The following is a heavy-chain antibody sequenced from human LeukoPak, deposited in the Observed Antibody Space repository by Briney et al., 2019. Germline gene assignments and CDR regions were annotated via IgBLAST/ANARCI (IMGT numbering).Heavy chain of an antibody. J-gene: IGHJ2*01. CDR3: VRGLSGVSAWYFDL. D-gene: IGHD7-27*01. Sequence: GGSLRLSCAASGFSISSRYLSWVRQAPGKGLVWVSALHSGGHTFYADSVRGRFSISRDISKNTLYLQMTDLGAEDTALYYCVRGLSGVSAWYFDLWGRGTLVTVSS. CDR2: LHSGGHT. V-gene: IGHV3-53*01. CDR1: GFSISSRY.